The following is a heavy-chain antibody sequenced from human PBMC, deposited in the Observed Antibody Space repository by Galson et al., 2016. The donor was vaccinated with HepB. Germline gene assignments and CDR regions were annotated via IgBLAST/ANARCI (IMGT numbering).Heavy chain of an antibody. J-gene: IGHJ6*02. CDR3: VRGTVDKPGLDV. Sequence: SLSLSCAASGFTFSSTWIHWVRQGPVKGLVRVSRINGEGSITTYADSVKGRFTISRDNAKNTLYLQMNSLRAADTAVYYCVRGTVDKPGLDVWGQGTTVTVSS. D-gene: IGHD1-1*01. CDR1: GFTFSSTW. CDR2: INGEGSIT. V-gene: IGHV3-74*01.